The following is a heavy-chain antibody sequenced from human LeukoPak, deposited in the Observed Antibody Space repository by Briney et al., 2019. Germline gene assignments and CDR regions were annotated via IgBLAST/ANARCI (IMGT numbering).Heavy chain of an antibody. CDR2: ISGSGGST. CDR3: ARRGAPADYFDY. J-gene: IGHJ4*02. CDR1: GVTFSSYA. Sequence: GGSLRLSCAASGVTFSSYAMSWVRQAPGKGLEWVSDISGSGGSTYYADSVKGRFTISRDNSKNTLYLQMNSLRPEDTAVYYCARRGAPADYFDYWGQGAMVIVSS. V-gene: IGHV3-23*01.